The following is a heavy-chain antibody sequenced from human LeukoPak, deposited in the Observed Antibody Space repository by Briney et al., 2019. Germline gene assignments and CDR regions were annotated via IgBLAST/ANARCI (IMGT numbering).Heavy chain of an antibody. CDR1: GFTFSDYY. V-gene: IGHV3-11*06. D-gene: IGHD3-22*01. CDR2: ISSSSSYT. CDR3: ARWGAYDSSGYYYVTGYYFDY. Sequence: PGGSLRLSCAASGFTFSDYYMSWIRQAPGKGLEWVSYISSSSSYTNYADSVKGRFTISRDNAKNSLYLQMNSLRAEDTAVYYCARWGAYDSSGYYYVTGYYFDYWGQGTLVTVSS. J-gene: IGHJ4*02.